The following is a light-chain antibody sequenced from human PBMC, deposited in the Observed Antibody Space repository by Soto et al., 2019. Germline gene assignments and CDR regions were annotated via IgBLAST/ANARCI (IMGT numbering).Light chain of an antibody. V-gene: IGKV4-1*01. J-gene: IGKJ2*01. Sequence: DIVMTQSPDSLAVSLGERATINCKSSQGVLYNSNDKNYLAWYQQKPGQPPKLLIYWASTRESGVPDRFSGSGSGTDFTLTISSLQAEDVAVYYCQQYYSTPQTFGQGTKLEIK. CDR3: QQYYSTPQT. CDR1: QGVLYNSNDKNY. CDR2: WAS.